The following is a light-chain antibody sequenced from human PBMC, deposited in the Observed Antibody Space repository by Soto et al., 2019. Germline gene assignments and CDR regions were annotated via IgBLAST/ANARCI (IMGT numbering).Light chain of an antibody. CDR1: QSISNS. V-gene: IGKV1-39*01. CDR3: QQSFNSPMFT. J-gene: IGKJ2*01. CDR2: AAS. Sequence: DIQMTQSPSSLSASVGDRVTITFQSSQSISNSLNWYQQKPGMAPKLLIYAASTLGYGVPSRFSGSGSSTHFTLTISSLQPDDFATYYCQQSFNSPMFTFGQGTKVDIK.